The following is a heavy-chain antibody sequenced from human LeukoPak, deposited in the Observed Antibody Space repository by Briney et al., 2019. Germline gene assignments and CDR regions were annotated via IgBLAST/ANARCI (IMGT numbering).Heavy chain of an antibody. CDR2: IYSGGST. J-gene: IGHJ4*02. CDR3: VRVDDYGDYPYYFDS. Sequence: GRSLRLSCAASGFLVGSKYMSWVRQAPGKGLEWVSVIYSGGSTYYADPVKGRFTISRDNSKDTVYLQMNSLRAEDTAVYYCVRVDDYGDYPYYFDSWGQGTLVTVSS. CDR1: GFLVGSKY. D-gene: IGHD4-17*01. V-gene: IGHV3-66*01.